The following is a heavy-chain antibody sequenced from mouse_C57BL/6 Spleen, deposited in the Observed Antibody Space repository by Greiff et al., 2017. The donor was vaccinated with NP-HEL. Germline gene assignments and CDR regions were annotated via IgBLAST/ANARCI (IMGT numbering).Heavy chain of an antibody. V-gene: IGHV1-56*01. Sequence: QVQLQQSGAELVRPGASVKLSCTASGFNIKDDYMHWVKQRPGQGLEWIGEIFPGSGSTYYNEKFKGKATLTVDKSSSTAYMQLSSLTSEDSAVYFCAGTTVVAHWYFDVWGTGTTVTVSS. CDR1: GFNIKDDY. CDR2: IFPGSGST. CDR3: AGTTVVAHWYFDV. D-gene: IGHD1-1*01. J-gene: IGHJ1*03.